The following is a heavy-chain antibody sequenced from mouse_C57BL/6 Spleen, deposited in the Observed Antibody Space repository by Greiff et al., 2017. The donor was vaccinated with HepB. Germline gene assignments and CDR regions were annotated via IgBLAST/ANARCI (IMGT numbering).Heavy chain of an antibody. CDR1: GYTFTSYW. Sequence: VQLQQPGAELVKPGASVKLSCKASGYTFTSYWMHWVKQRPGQGLEWIGMIHPNSGSTNYNEKFKSKATLTVDKSPSTAYMQLSSLTSEDSAVYYCARDGYKAFYYAMDYWGQGTSVTVSS. D-gene: IGHD2-3*01. CDR2: IHPNSGST. CDR3: ARDGYKAFYYAMDY. V-gene: IGHV1-64*01. J-gene: IGHJ4*01.